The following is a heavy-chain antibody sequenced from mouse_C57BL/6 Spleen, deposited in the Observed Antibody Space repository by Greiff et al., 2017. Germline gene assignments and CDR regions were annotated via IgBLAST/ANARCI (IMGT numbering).Heavy chain of an antibody. CDR3: ARMGLSYAMDY. Sequence: QVQLKESGPELVKPGASVKISCKASGYAFSSSWMNWVKQRPGKGLEWIGRIYPGDGDTNYNGKFKGKATLTADKSSSTAYMQLSSLTSEDSAVYCCARMGLSYAMDYWGQGTSVTVSS. J-gene: IGHJ4*01. V-gene: IGHV1-82*01. CDR1: GYAFSSSW. CDR2: IYPGDGDT. D-gene: IGHD3-1*01.